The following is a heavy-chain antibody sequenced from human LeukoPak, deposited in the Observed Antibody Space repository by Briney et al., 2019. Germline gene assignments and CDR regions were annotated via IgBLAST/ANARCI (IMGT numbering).Heavy chain of an antibody. V-gene: IGHV1-46*01. CDR3: ASGYKTVSVFDH. CDR1: VYTFTTYY. CDR2: INPSGGGT. Sequence: ASVNVSCKASVYTFTTYYMHWVRQAPGQGLVWMGVINPSGGGTRYAQKYQGRVTMTRDTSTSTVYMELSSLRSEDTAVYYCASGYKTVSVFDHWGQGTLVTVSS. J-gene: IGHJ4*02. D-gene: IGHD5-24*01.